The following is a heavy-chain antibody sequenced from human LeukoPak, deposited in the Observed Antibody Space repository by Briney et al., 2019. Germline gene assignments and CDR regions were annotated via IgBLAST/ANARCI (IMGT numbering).Heavy chain of an antibody. CDR2: ISAYNGNT. D-gene: IGHD2-15*01. CDR3: ARDVYCSGGSCYDYYYGMDV. J-gene: IGHJ6*02. V-gene: IGHV1-18*01. Sequence: ASVKVSCKASGGTFSSYGISWVRQAPGQGLEWMGWISAYNGNTNYAQKLQGRVTMTTDTSTSTAYMELRSLRSDDTAVYYCARDVYCSGGSCYDYYYGMDVWGQGTTVTVSS. CDR1: GGTFSSYG.